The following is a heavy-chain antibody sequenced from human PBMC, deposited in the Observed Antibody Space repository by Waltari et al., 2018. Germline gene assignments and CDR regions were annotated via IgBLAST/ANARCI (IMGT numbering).Heavy chain of an antibody. V-gene: IGHV3-23*03. D-gene: IGHD1-26*01. Sequence: EVQLLESGGGLVQPGGSLRLSCAASGFTFSSYAMSWVRQAPGKGLEWVSVIYSGGSSTYYADSVKGRFTISRDNSKNTLYLQMNSLRAEDTAVYYCAKAMWELLTSAPDYWGQGTLVTVSS. CDR2: IYSGGSST. J-gene: IGHJ4*02. CDR3: AKAMWELLTSAPDY. CDR1: GFTFSSYA.